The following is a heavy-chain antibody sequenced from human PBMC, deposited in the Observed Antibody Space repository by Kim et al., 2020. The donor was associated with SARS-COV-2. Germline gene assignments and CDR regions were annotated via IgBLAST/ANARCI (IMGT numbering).Heavy chain of an antibody. V-gene: IGHV3-23*01. Sequence: YSADSVKGRFTISSDDSRNTLYLQMNSLRAEDTAVYYCAKEGEGRPFDYWGQGTLVTVSS. J-gene: IGHJ4*02. D-gene: IGHD2-21*01. CDR3: AKEGEGRPFDY.